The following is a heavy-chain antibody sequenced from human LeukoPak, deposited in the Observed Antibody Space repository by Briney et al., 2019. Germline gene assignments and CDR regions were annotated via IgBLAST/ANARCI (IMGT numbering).Heavy chain of an antibody. D-gene: IGHD3-22*01. J-gene: IGHJ4*02. Sequence: GGSLRLSCAASGFTFIIYSMNWVRQAPGKGLECVSSIDSSSRNINYADSVKGRFTISRDNAKNALYLQMNSLRAEDTAVYYCARDLAYYYDSSYDWGQGTLVTVSS. CDR2: IDSSSRNI. V-gene: IGHV3-21*01. CDR3: ARDLAYYYDSSYD. CDR1: GFTFIIYS.